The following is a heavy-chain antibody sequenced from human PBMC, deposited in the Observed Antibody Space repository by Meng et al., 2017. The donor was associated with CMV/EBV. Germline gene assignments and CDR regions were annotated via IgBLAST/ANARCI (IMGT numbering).Heavy chain of an antibody. V-gene: IGHV4-30-4*08. J-gene: IGHJ4*02. CDR1: GGSISSGDYD. Sequence: QLQWQASGPVPVKPSQLWSSSCTVTGGSISSGDYDWSWIRQPPGKGLEWIGYIYYSGSTYYNPSLKSRVTISVDTSKNQFSLKLSSVTAADTAVYYCARDNRRGGVDYWGQGTLVTVSS. CDR3: ARDNRRGGVDY. D-gene: IGHD3-3*01. CDR2: IYYSGST.